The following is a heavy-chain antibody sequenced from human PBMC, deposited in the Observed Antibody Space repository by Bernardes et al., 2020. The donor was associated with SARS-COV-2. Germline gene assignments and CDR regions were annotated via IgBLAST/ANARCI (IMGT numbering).Heavy chain of an antibody. CDR1: GGSIKTYY. Sequence: SETLSLTCTVSGGSIKTYYWTWIRQPPGKGLEWIGNIFYSGSANYNPSLESRLRISIDTSRKQFSLKVTSATAADTAVYFCATGHQDATLRSGVFHFWGQGTLAIVSS. CDR3: ATGHQDATLRSGVFHF. J-gene: IGHJ4*02. CDR2: IFYSGSA. D-gene: IGHD1-1*01. V-gene: IGHV4-59*01.